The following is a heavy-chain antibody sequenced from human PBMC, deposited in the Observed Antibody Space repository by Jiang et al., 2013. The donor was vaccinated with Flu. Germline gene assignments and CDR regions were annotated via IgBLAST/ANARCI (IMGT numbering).Heavy chain of an antibody. Sequence: LLKPSETLSLTCAVYGGSFSGYYWSWIRQPPGKGLEWIGEINHSGSTNYNPSLKSRVTISVDTSKNQFSLKLSSVTAADTAVYYCARGRRIVLVVYASNWFDPWGQGTLVTVSS. D-gene: IGHD2-8*02. CDR3: ARGRRIVLVVYASNWFDP. CDR1: GGSFSGYY. J-gene: IGHJ5*02. V-gene: IGHV4-34*01. CDR2: INHSGST.